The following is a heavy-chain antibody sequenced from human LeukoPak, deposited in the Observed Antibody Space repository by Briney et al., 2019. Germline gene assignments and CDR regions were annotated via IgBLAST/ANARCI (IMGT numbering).Heavy chain of an antibody. CDR1: GYTLTKLS. D-gene: IGHD4-17*01. CDR3: ATDYDYGDSYFDY. J-gene: IGHJ4*02. CDR2: FDPEDGET. V-gene: IGHV1-24*01. Sequence: ASVKVSCKVSGYTLTKLSMHWVRQAPGKGLEWMGGFDPEDGETIYAQKFQGRVTMTEDTSTDTAYMELSSLRSEDTAVYYCATDYDYGDSYFDYWGQGTLVTVSS.